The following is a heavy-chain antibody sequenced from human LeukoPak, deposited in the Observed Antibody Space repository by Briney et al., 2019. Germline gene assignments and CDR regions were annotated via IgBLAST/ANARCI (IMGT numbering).Heavy chain of an antibody. V-gene: IGHV4-59*01. D-gene: IGHD4/OR15-4a*01. CDR1: GISLSTYF. J-gene: IGHJ6*02. Sequence: SETLSLTCTVSGISLSTYFWSWVRQPPGKGLEWIGYVHHTGSADYNPSLKSRVTISLDMSKSQFSLKLTSATAADTAVYYCARDSWDYIAMDVWGPGTTVTVSS. CDR2: VHHTGSA. CDR3: ARDSWDYIAMDV.